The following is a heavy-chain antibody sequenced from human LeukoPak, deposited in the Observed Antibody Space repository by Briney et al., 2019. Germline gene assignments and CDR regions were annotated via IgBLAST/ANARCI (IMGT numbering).Heavy chain of an antibody. Sequence: ASVKVCCKASGYTFTGYCMHWVRQAPGQGLEWMGWINPNSGGTNYAQKFQGRVTMTRDTSISTAYMELSRLRSDDTAVYYCARDGPRGYCSSTSCYIDDEELGYWGQGTLVTVSS. V-gene: IGHV1-2*02. D-gene: IGHD2-2*02. CDR2: INPNSGGT. J-gene: IGHJ4*02. CDR1: GYTFTGYC. CDR3: ARDGPRGYCSSTSCYIDDEELGY.